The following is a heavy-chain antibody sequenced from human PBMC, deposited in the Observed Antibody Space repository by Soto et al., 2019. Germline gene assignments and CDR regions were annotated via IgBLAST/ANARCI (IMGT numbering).Heavy chain of an antibody. V-gene: IGHV1-69*13. D-gene: IGHD2-15*01. Sequence: SVKVSCKASGGTFSSYAISWVRQAPGQGLEWMGGIIPIFGTANYAQKFQGRITITADESTSTAYMELSSLRSEDTAVYYCARDLPRCSGGSCYSWPYYFDYWGQGTLVTVSS. CDR3: ARDLPRCSGGSCYSWPYYFDY. CDR1: GGTFSSYA. CDR2: IIPIFGTA. J-gene: IGHJ4*02.